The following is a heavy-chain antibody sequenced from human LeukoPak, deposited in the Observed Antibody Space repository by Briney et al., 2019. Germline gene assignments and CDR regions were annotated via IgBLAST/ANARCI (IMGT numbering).Heavy chain of an antibody. J-gene: IGHJ3*02. Sequence: ASVKVSCKASGYTFTSYGISWVRQAPGQGLEWMGWISAYNGNTNYAQELQGRVTMTTDTSTSTAYMELRSLRSDDTAVYYCARYHPRTGIQGWLAAFDIWGQGTMVTVSS. V-gene: IGHV1-18*01. D-gene: IGHD1-1*01. CDR1: GYTFTSYG. CDR2: ISAYNGNT. CDR3: ARYHPRTGIQGWLAAFDI.